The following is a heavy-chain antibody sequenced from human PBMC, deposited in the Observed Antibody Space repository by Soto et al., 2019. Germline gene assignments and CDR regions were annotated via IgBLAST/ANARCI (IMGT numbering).Heavy chain of an antibody. CDR3: AKDQGDYFGSGNYYYYYYGMDV. D-gene: IGHD3-10*01. J-gene: IGHJ6*02. CDR2: ISGRGGST. V-gene: IGHV3-23*01. CDR1: GFTFSNYA. Sequence: EVQLLESGGGLVQPGGSLRLSCAASGFTFSNYAMTWVRQAPGKGLEWVSAISGRGGSTYYADSVKGRFTISRDNSKNTLYLQMNSLRADDTAVYYCAKDQGDYFGSGNYYYYYYGMDVWGQGTTVTVSS.